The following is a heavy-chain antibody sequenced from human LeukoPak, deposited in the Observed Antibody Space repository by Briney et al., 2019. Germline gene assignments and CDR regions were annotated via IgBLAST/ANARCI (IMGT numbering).Heavy chain of an antibody. CDR2: INPNSGST. Sequence: ASVKVSCKASGYTFTGYYMHWVRQAPGQGLEWMGWINPNSGSTNYAQKFQGRVTMTRDTSISTAYMELSRLRSDDTAVYYCAREAAYYDSSGYLYYWGQGTLVT. CDR1: GYTFTGYY. D-gene: IGHD3-22*01. V-gene: IGHV1-2*02. J-gene: IGHJ4*02. CDR3: AREAAYYDSSGYLYY.